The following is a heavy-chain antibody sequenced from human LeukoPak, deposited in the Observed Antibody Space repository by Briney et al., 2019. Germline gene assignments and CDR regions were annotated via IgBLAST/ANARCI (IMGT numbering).Heavy chain of an antibody. Sequence: GGSLRLSCAASGFTFSSYEMNWVRQAPGKGLEWVSYISSSGSTIYYTDSAKGRFTISRDNAKNSLYLQMNSLRAEDTAVYYCASLSSRMVRGVILNYWGQGTLVTVSS. CDR2: ISSSGSTI. CDR3: ASLSSRMVRGVILNY. J-gene: IGHJ4*02. CDR1: GFTFSSYE. V-gene: IGHV3-48*03. D-gene: IGHD3-10*01.